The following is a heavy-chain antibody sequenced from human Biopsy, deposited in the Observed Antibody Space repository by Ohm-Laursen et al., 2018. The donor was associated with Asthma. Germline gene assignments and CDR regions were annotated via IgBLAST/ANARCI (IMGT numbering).Heavy chain of an antibody. D-gene: IGHD3-3*02. J-gene: IGHJ1*01. V-gene: IGHV3-7*01. CDR2: IKHDGSEK. CDR1: GFTFGNYW. CDR3: ARTFHFWSPYHAEHYQL. Sequence: SLRLSCSASGFTFGNYWMSWVRQVPGKGLEWVANIKHDGSEKNHVDSLKGRFTISRDNAKNSPYLQMNSLRAEDTAVYYCARTFHFWSPYHAEHYQLWGQSTLVTVSS.